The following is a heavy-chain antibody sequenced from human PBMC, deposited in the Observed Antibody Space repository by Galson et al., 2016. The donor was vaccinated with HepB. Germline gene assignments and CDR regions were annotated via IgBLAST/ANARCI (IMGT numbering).Heavy chain of an antibody. J-gene: IGHJ4*02. V-gene: IGHV3-23*01. Sequence: SLRLSCAASGFTFSNYSMSWVRQAPGKGLEWVSAISGGGSSRYYADSVKGRFTTSRDNSKDTLYMQMSGLRAEDTAVYYCAKRVCGGAGCYIDYWGQGTLVTVSS. D-gene: IGHD2-21*01. CDR2: ISGGGSSR. CDR1: GFTFSNYS. CDR3: AKRVCGGAGCYIDY.